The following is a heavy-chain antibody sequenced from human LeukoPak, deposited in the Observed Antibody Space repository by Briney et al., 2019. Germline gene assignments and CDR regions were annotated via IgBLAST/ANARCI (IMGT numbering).Heavy chain of an antibody. CDR2: ISYDGSNK. J-gene: IGHJ4*02. V-gene: IGHV3-30-3*01. CDR1: GFTFSSYA. CDR3: VRDWGYCSSTSCYSDFDY. D-gene: IGHD2-2*01. Sequence: PGGSLRLSCAASGFTFSSYAMHWVRQAPGKGLEWVAVISYDGSNKYYADSVKGRFTISRDNSKNTLYLQMNSLRAEDTAVYYCVRDWGYCSSTSCYSDFDYWGQGTLVTVSS.